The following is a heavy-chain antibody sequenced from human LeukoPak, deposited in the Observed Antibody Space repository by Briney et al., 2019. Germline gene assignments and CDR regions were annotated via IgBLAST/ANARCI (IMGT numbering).Heavy chain of an antibody. CDR3: VGDGAGDILYDG. V-gene: IGHV3-72*01. CDR1: GFSFGDYY. J-gene: IGHJ4*02. Sequence: PGGSLRLSCAASGFSFGDYYMDWVRQAPGKGLEWVGRIRKKTNSYSTNYAASVKGRFTISRDDSKNSLYLQMNSLKTEDTAVYYCVGDGAGDILYDGWGQGTLVTVSS. D-gene: IGHD2-15*01. CDR2: IRKKTNSYST.